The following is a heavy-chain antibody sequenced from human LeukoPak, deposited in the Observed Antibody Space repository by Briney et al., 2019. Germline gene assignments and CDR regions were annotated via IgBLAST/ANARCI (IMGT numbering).Heavy chain of an antibody. CDR2: IYYSGST. J-gene: IGHJ4*02. Sequence: PSETLSLTCTVSGGSISSYYWSWIRQPPGKGLEWIGYIYYSGSTNYNPSLKCRVTISVDTSKNQFSLKLSSVTAADTAVYYCARVQPMATIDYWGQGTLVTVSS. CDR3: ARVQPMATIDY. V-gene: IGHV4-59*01. CDR1: GGSISSYY. D-gene: IGHD5-24*01.